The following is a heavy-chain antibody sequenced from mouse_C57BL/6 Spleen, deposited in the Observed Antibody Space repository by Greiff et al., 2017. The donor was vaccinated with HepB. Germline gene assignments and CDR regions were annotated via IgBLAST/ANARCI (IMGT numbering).Heavy chain of an antibody. V-gene: IGHV1-59*01. CDR2: IDPSDSYT. CDR1: GYTFTSYW. D-gene: IGHD1-1*01. Sequence: VQLQQPGAELVRPGTSVKLSCKASGYTFTSYWMHWVKQRPGQGLEWIGVIDPSDSYTNYNQKFKGKATLTVDTSSSTAYMQLSSLTSEDSAVYYCAREGGTTVVAFYYAMDYWGQGTSVTVSS. CDR3: AREGGTTVVAFYYAMDY. J-gene: IGHJ4*01.